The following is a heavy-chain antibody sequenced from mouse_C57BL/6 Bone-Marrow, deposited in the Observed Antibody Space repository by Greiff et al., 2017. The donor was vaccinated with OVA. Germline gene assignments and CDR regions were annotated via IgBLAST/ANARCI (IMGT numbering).Heavy chain of an antibody. V-gene: IGHV1-87*01. CDR2: GQGLEWIG. CDR3: SEDSAVYYCACSRGSYDYDGAFAY. CDR1: YTFS. D-gene: IGHD2-4*01. Sequence: QVQLQQSGPELARPWASVKISCQAFYTFSRRVHFAIRDPNYWLQWVKLRPGQGLEWIGAIYPGNGVTSSNQTFTCNATLTADKSSSTAYMQLSSLTSEDSAVYYCACSRGSYDYDGAFAYWGQGTLVTVSA. J-gene: IGHJ3*01.